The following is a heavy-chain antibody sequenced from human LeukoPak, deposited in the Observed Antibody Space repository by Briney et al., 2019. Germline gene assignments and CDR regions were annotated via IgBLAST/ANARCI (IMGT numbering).Heavy chain of an antibody. J-gene: IGHJ4*02. CDR3: ARDRTTYYYDSSGWRFDY. CDR1: GGTFSSYA. Sequence: SVKVSCKAYGGTFSSYAISWVRQAPGQGLEWMGGIIPIFGTANYAQKFQGRVTITTDESTSTAYMELSSLRSEDTAVYYCARDRTTYYYDSSGWRFDYWGQGTLVTVSS. D-gene: IGHD3-22*01. CDR2: IIPIFGTA. V-gene: IGHV1-69*05.